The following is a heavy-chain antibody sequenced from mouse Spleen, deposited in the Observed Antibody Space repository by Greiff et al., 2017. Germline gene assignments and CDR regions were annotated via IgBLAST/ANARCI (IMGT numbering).Heavy chain of an antibody. V-gene: IGHV5-6-5*01. CDR3: ARPHYDYDRGESFAY. Sequence: EVHLVESGGGLVKPGGSLKLSCAASGFTFSSYAMSWVRQTPEKRLEWVASISSGGSTYYPDSVKGRFTISRDNARNILYLQMSSLRSEDTAMYYCARPHYDYDRGESFAYWGQGTLVTVSA. J-gene: IGHJ3*01. CDR1: GFTFSSYA. D-gene: IGHD2-4*01. CDR2: ISSGGST.